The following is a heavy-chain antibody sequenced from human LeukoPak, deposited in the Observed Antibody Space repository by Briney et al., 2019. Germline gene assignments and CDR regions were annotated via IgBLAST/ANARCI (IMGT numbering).Heavy chain of an antibody. Sequence: SETLSLTCTVSGGSISNYYWSWIRQPAGKGLEWIGRIYSSGSTNNNPPFKSRVTMSVDTSNNQFSLKLTSVTAADTAVYYCARDGAAIRFDPWGQGTLVTVSS. CDR2: IYSSGST. V-gene: IGHV4-4*07. D-gene: IGHD5-24*01. J-gene: IGHJ5*02. CDR3: ARDGAAIRFDP. CDR1: GGSISNYY.